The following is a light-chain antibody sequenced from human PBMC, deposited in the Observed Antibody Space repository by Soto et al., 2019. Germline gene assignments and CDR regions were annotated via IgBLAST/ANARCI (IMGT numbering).Light chain of an antibody. CDR2: AAS. CDR1: QGISNW. J-gene: IGKJ1*01. Sequence: DIQMTQSPASLSASVGDRVTITCRASQGISNWLAGYEQKPGKVLKLLIYAASTLQSGVPSRSSRSGTGTDFTHTISRLPPEDVATSYCQEYNGAPCTFGQGTKVEIK. V-gene: IGKV1-27*01. CDR3: QEYNGAPCT.